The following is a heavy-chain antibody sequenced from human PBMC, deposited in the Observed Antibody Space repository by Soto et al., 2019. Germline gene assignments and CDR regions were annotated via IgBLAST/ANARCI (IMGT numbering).Heavy chain of an antibody. Sequence: QVQLQESGPGLVKPSPTLSLTCTVSVGSISSGDYYWSWIRQPPGKGLEWIGYIYYSGSTYYNPSLKSRVTISVDTSKNQFSLKLSSVTAADTAVYYCARSYYDFWSGFRGAFDIWGQGTMVTVSS. CDR1: VGSISSGDYY. CDR3: ARSYYDFWSGFRGAFDI. CDR2: IYYSGST. J-gene: IGHJ3*02. V-gene: IGHV4-30-4*01. D-gene: IGHD3-3*01.